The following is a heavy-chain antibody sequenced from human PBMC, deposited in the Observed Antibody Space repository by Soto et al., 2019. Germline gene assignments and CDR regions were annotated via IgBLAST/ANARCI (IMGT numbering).Heavy chain of an antibody. Sequence: LRLSCAASGFTFSNYAINWVRQSPGKGLEWVSVISGSAGSTYYADPVKGRFTITRDNSKNTLYLQMNSLRAEDTAVYYCAKAGGAAGTVDYFDYWGQGTLVTVSS. CDR1: GFTFSNYA. V-gene: IGHV3-23*01. D-gene: IGHD6-13*01. CDR2: ISGSAGST. CDR3: AKAGGAAGTVDYFDY. J-gene: IGHJ4*02.